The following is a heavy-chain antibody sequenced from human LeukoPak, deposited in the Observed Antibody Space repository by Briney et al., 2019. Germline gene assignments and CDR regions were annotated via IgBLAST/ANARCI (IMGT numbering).Heavy chain of an antibody. Sequence: GGSLRLSCAASGFTFSGSAMHWVRQASGKGLEWVGRIKSKANSYAPAYAASVKGRSTISRDDSKNTAYLQMNSLKTEDTAVYYCTRLVGVDYDSSGSGVAAFDIWGQGTMVTVSS. CDR2: IKSKANSYAP. D-gene: IGHD3-22*01. CDR1: GFTFSGSA. J-gene: IGHJ3*02. V-gene: IGHV3-73*01. CDR3: TRLVGVDYDSSGSGVAAFDI.